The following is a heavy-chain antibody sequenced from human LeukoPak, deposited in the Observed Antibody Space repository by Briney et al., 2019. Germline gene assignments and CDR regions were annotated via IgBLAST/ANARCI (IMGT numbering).Heavy chain of an antibody. CDR1: GGSXSSYY. CDR3: AXQSLMGGEQDY. Sequence: XXXXSGGSXSSYYWSWIRQPPGKGLEWIGYIYYSGSTNYNPSLKSRVTISVDTSKNQFSLKLSSVTAADTAVYYCAXQSLMGGEQDYWGQGTLVTVSS. V-gene: IGHV4-59*01. J-gene: IGHJ4*02. D-gene: IGHD2-8*01. CDR2: IYYSGST.